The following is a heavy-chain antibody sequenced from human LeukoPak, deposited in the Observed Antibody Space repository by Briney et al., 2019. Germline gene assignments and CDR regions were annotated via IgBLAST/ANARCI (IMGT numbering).Heavy chain of an antibody. CDR3: VRDCSSASLSSGCYYAMDV. J-gene: IGHJ6*04. CDR1: GFTFNDYW. V-gene: IGHV3-7*03. Sequence: GGSLRLSCAASGFTFNDYWMTWVRQAPGKGLEWVAHIKQDGSEKYYVDSLKGRFTISRDNAKNSLFLQMNSQRAEDTAVYYCVRDCSSASLSSGCYYAMDVWGKGTTVTVSS. CDR2: IKQDGSEK. D-gene: IGHD2-2*01.